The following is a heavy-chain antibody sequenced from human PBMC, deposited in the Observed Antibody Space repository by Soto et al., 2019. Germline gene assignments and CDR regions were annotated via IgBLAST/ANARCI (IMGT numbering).Heavy chain of an antibody. CDR3: AKDAHYSGSYYFDY. J-gene: IGHJ4*02. CDR2: ISGSGGST. D-gene: IGHD1-26*01. Sequence: GWSLRLSCAASGFTFSSYAMSWVRQAPGKGLEWVSSISGSGGSTYYADSVKGRFTISRDNSKNTLYLQMNSLRAEDTAVYYCAKDAHYSGSYYFDYSGQGTLGTVSS. V-gene: IGHV3-23*01. CDR1: GFTFSSYA.